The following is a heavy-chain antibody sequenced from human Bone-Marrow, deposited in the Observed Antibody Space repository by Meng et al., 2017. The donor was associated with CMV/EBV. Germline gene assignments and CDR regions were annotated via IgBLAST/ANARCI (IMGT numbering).Heavy chain of an antibody. CDR2: INHSGST. J-gene: IGHJ5*02. CDR3: ARAQRITIFGVIPTSNYNWFDP. CDR1: GGSFSGYY. V-gene: IGHV4-34*01. D-gene: IGHD3-3*01. Sequence: SETLSLTCAVYGGSFSGYYWNWIRQPPGKGLEWIGVINHSGSTNYNPSLKRRVTVSVDTSKNQFFLRVSSVTAADTAVYYCARAQRITIFGVIPTSNYNWFDPWGQGTLVTVSS.